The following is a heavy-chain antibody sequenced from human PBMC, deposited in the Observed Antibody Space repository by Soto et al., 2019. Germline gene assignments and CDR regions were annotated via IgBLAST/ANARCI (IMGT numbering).Heavy chain of an antibody. J-gene: IGHJ4*02. CDR3: ARDRPVTTNGY. CDR2: LYSGGTT. CDR1: GFTVSNNY. Sequence: EVQLVESGGGLVQPGGSLRLSCAASGFTVSNNYMIWVRQAPGKGLEWVSLLYSGGTTYYTDSVKGRFIISRDNSKNTVYLQMNSLRAEDTAVYYCARDRPVTTNGYGGQGTLVTVSS. V-gene: IGHV3-66*01. D-gene: IGHD4-17*01.